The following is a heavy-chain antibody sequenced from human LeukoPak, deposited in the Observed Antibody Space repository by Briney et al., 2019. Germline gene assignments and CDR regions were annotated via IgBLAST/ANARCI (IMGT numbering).Heavy chain of an antibody. Sequence: SETLSLTCTVSGGSISSYYWSWIRQPPGTGLEWIGYIYYSGSTNYNPSLKSRVTISVDTSKNQFSLKLSSVTAADPAVYYCARVTYYDFWSGYYFDYWGQGTLVTVSS. D-gene: IGHD3-3*01. J-gene: IGHJ4*02. CDR3: ARVTYYDFWSGYYFDY. V-gene: IGHV4-59*01. CDR2: IYYSGST. CDR1: GGSISSYY.